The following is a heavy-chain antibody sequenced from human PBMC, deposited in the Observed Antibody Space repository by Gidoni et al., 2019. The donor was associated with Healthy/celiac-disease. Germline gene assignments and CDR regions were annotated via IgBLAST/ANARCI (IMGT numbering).Heavy chain of an antibody. CDR1: GGTFSSYA. D-gene: IGHD3-10*01. CDR2: IIPIFGTA. CDR3: ARNRLLWFRESHYFDY. V-gene: IGHV1-69*01. J-gene: IGHJ4*02. Sequence: QVQLVQSGAEVKKPGSSVKVSCKASGGTFSSYAISWVRQAPGQGLEWMGGIIPIFGTANYAQKFQGRVTITADESTSTAYMELSSLRSEDTAVYYCARNRLLWFRESHYFDYWGQGTLVTVSS.